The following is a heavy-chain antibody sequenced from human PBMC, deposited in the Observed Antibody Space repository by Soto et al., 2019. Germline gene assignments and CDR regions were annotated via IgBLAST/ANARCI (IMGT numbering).Heavy chain of an antibody. V-gene: IGHV3-30*18. J-gene: IGHJ4*02. CDR2: VSHDGRNT. CDR1: GFTFSDYA. Sequence: VQLVESGGGVVQPGRSLRLSCAASGFTFSDYAMHWVRQAPGKGLEWVAVVSHDGRNTHYADSVKGRFTISRDSSKNTVTLEMTSLRAEATSVYYCAKGGRQWLVTSDFNYWGQGALVTVSS. D-gene: IGHD6-19*01. CDR3: AKGGRQWLVTSDFNY.